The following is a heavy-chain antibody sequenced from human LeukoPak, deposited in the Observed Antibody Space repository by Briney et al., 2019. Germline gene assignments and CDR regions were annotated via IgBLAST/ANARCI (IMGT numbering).Heavy chain of an antibody. CDR1: GFTFSSYA. J-gene: IGHJ4*02. D-gene: IGHD3-22*01. CDR2: ISGSGGST. V-gene: IGHV3-23*01. CDR3: AKDLREYYYDSSGYRAFDY. Sequence: GGSLRLSCAASGFTFSSYAMSWVRQAPGKGLEWVSAISGSGGSTYYADSVKGRFTISRDNSKNTLYLQMNSLRGEDTAVYYCAKDLREYYYDSSGYRAFDYWGQGTLVTVSS.